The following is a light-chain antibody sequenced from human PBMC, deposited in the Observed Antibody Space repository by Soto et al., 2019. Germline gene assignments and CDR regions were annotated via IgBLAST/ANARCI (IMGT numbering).Light chain of an antibody. V-gene: IGKV1-5*01. CDR1: QSISSW. J-gene: IGKJ3*01. CDR3: QQYNSYST. Sequence: DIQMTQSPSTLSASVGDRVTITCRASQSISSWLAWYQQKPGKAPKLLIYDASSLESGVPSRFSGSGSGTEFTLAISSLQPYDFATYYCQQYNSYSTFGTGTKVDIK. CDR2: DAS.